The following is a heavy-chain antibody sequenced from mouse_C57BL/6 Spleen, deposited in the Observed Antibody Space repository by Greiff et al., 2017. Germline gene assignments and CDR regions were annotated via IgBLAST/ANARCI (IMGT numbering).Heavy chain of an antibody. V-gene: IGHV1-82*01. CDR1: GYAFSSSW. CDR3: ACDYDPSYAMDY. J-gene: IGHJ4*01. D-gene: IGHD2-4*01. Sequence: QVQLQQSGPELVKPGASVKISCKASGYAFSSSWMNWVKQRPGKGLEWIGRIYPGDGDTNYNGKFKGKATLTADKSSSTAYMQLSSLTSEDSAVXFCACDYDPSYAMDYWGQGTSVTVSS. CDR2: IYPGDGDT.